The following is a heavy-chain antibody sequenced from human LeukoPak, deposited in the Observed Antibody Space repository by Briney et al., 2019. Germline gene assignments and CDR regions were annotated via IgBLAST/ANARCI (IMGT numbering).Heavy chain of an antibody. Sequence: PSETLSLTCAVYGGSFSGYYWSWIRQPPGKGLEWIGYIYYSGSTYYNPSLKSRVTISVDTSKNQFSLKLSSVTAADTAVYYCARGLGYDPMGYWGQGTLVTVSS. J-gene: IGHJ4*02. CDR3: ARGLGYDPMGY. CDR1: GGSFSGYY. CDR2: IYYSGST. V-gene: IGHV4-34*09. D-gene: IGHD5-12*01.